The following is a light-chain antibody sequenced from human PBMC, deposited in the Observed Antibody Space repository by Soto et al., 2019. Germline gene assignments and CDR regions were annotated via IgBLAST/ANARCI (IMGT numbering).Light chain of an antibody. CDR1: QSIGSY. CDR3: QQSYYTPLT. V-gene: IGKV1-39*01. Sequence: DIQMTQSPSSLSASVGDRVTITCRASQSIGSYLNWYQQAPGRAPKFLISAASSLQSGVPSRFSGSGSGTDFSLTISSLQPEDFVTYFCQQSYYTPLTVGGGTKVDIK. CDR2: AAS. J-gene: IGKJ4*01.